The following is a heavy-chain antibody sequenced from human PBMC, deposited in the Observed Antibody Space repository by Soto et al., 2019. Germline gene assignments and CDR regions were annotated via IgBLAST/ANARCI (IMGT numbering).Heavy chain of an antibody. CDR1: GYTFTSYG. D-gene: IGHD6-13*01. CDR2: INAYNGKT. J-gene: IGHJ4*02. CDR3: ASVKSVAGGKYYFDY. V-gene: IGHV1-18*01. Sequence: QVQLVQSGAEVKKPGASVKGSCKASGYTFTSYGISWVRQAPGQGLEWMGWINAYNGKTQYAQKLQGRVTMTTDTSXXTAYMELRSLRSDDTAVYYCASVKSVAGGKYYFDYWGQGTLVTVSS.